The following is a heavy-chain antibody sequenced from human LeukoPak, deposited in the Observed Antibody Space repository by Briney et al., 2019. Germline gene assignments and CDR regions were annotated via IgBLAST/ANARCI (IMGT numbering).Heavy chain of an antibody. D-gene: IGHD2-21*01. V-gene: IGHV3-7*05. CDR3: ARAAYGHEGLDV. J-gene: IGHJ6*02. CDR1: GFTFSTYW. Sequence: GGSLRLSCAASGFTFSTYWMTWVRQAPGKGLEWVANIRQDGSEKKYVDSVKGRFTISRDNAENSLALQMNSLRGEDTAVYYCARAAYGHEGLDVWGQGTTVTVFS. CDR2: IRQDGSEK.